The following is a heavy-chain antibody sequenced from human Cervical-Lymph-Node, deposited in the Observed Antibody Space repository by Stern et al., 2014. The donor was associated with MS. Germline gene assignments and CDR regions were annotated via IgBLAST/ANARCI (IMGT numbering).Heavy chain of an antibody. CDR1: GSTVNSNY. CDR3: TREMAARRLDP. V-gene: IGHV3-66*01. J-gene: IGHJ5*02. CDR2: FYSGIST. Sequence: EDQLVESGGTLVQPGGSLRLSCAASGSTVNSNYMTWVRQAPGKGLAWVSIFYSGISTYYAESVKGRFSFSIDNSKNTLFLHMNNLRVEDTAMYYCTREMAARRLDPWGQGTLVIVSA. D-gene: IGHD5-24*01.